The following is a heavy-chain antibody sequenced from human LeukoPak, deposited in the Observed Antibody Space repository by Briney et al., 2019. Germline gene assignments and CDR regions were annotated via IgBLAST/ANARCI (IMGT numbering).Heavy chain of an antibody. D-gene: IGHD6-19*01. CDR2: INPNSGGT. CDR1: GYTFTAYY. Sequence: ASVKVSCKASGYTFTAYYMHWVRQAPGQGLEWMGRINPNSGGTDYAQKFQGRVTMTRDTSITTAYMELSSLISDDTAVYCCARDQGYISFDPWGQGTLVTVSS. CDR3: ARDQGYISFDP. J-gene: IGHJ5*02. V-gene: IGHV1-2*06.